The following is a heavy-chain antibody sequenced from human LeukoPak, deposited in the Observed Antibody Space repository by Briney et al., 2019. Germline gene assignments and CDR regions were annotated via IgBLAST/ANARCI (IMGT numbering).Heavy chain of an antibody. CDR2: ISAYNGNT. Sequence: ASVKVSCKASGYTFTSYGINWVRQAPGQGLEWMGWISAYNGNTKHAQKLQGRVTMTTDTSTSTAYMELRGLRSDDTAVYYCARAGITSGWVQNMDYWGQGTLVTVST. CDR1: GYTFTSYG. V-gene: IGHV1-18*01. D-gene: IGHD6-19*01. CDR3: ARAGITSGWVQNMDY. J-gene: IGHJ4*02.